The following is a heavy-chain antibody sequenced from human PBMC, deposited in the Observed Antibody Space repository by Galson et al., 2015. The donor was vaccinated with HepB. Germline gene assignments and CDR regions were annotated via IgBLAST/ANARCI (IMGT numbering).Heavy chain of an antibody. Sequence: SLRLSCAASGFTVSSSYMTWVRQAPGKGLEWVSVIYSDGRTYYADSVKGRFTISRDNSKSKLYLQMNSMRAEDTAVYYCTRDSQQLVSSGYDFWGQGTMVTVSS. D-gene: IGHD6-13*01. CDR1: GFTVSSSY. J-gene: IGHJ3*01. CDR3: TRDSQQLVSSGYDF. CDR2: IYSDGRT. V-gene: IGHV3-66*01.